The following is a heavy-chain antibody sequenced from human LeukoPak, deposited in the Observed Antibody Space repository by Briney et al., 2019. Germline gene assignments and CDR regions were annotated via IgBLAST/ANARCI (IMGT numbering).Heavy chain of an antibody. D-gene: IGHD3-9*01. J-gene: IGHJ4*02. Sequence: GGSLRLSCVASGFTFSNYAMSWVRQAPGKGLEWVSAITGSGGITYYADSVKGRFTISRDNSKNTLYLQMNSLRAEDTAVYYCAKWGDYDVLTGYYDPDYWGQGTLVTVSA. V-gene: IGHV3-23*01. CDR3: AKWGDYDVLTGYYDPDY. CDR1: GFTFSNYA. CDR2: ITGSGGIT.